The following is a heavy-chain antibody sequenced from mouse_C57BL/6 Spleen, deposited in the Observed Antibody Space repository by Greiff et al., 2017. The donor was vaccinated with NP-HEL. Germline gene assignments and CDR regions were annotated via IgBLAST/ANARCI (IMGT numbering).Heavy chain of an antibody. D-gene: IGHD6-1*01. CDR1: GYTFTSYW. CDR3: ARGCLFWGDWYFDV. Sequence: QVQLQQSGAELVKPGASVKLSCKASGYTFTSYWMHWVKQRPGQGLEWIGMIHPNSGSTNYNEKFKSKATLTVDKSSSTAYMQLSSLTSEDSAVYYCARGCLFWGDWYFDVWGTGTTVTVSS. V-gene: IGHV1-64*01. CDR2: IHPNSGST. J-gene: IGHJ1*03.